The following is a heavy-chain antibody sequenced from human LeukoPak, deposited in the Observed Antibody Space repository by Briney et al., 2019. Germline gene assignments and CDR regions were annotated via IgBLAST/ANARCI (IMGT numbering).Heavy chain of an antibody. D-gene: IGHD3-22*01. CDR3: AAATDRSGYLLTR. CDR2: IVVGSGNT. Sequence: ASLKVSCKASGFTFTSSAVQWVRQARGQRLEWIGCIVVGSGNTNYAQKFQERVTITRDMSTSTAYMELSSLRSEDTAVYYCAAATDRSGYLLTRWGQGTLVAVSS. J-gene: IGHJ4*02. CDR1: GFTFTSSA. V-gene: IGHV1-58*01.